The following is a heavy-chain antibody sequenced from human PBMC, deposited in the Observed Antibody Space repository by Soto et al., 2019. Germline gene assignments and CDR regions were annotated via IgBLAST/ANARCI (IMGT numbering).Heavy chain of an antibody. D-gene: IGHD1-26*01. V-gene: IGHV5-51*01. J-gene: IGHJ6*02. CDR3: SAYSGSFYYGMDV. CDR1: GYSLTSYW. CDR2: TYPGDSDT. Sequence: GESLKISCKASGYSLTSYWNGWVRQMPGKGLEWMGITYPGDSDTRYSPSFQGQVTISADKSISTAYLQWSSLKASDTAMYYCSAYSGSFYYGMDVSGQGTTVTVSS.